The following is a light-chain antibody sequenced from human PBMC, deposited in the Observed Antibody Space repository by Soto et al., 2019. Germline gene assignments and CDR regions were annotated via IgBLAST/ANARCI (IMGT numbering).Light chain of an antibody. Sequence: DIQLTQSPSSLSASVGDRVTITCRASQSISTSLNWYQQKPGKAPNLLIFTASNLESGVPSRFSGSGSGTDFTLTISRLQPEDFVTYFFQQGYSRPRTFGQGTKVEIK. CDR2: TAS. CDR1: QSISTS. V-gene: IGKV1-39*01. J-gene: IGKJ1*01. CDR3: QQGYSRPRT.